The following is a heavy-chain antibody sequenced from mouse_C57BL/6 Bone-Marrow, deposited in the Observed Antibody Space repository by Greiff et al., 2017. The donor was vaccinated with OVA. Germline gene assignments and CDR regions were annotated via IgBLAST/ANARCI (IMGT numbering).Heavy chain of an antibody. D-gene: IGHD2-2*01. V-gene: IGHV14-4*01. CDR1: GFNIKDDY. J-gene: IGHJ4*01. Sequence: EVQGVESGAELVRPGASVKLSCTASGFNIKDDYMHWVKQRPEQGLEWIGWIDPENGDTEYASKFQGKATITADTSSNTAYLQLSSLTSEDTAVYYCTYGYAKDYYAMDYWGQGTSVTVSS. CDR2: IDPENGDT. CDR3: TYGYAKDYYAMDY.